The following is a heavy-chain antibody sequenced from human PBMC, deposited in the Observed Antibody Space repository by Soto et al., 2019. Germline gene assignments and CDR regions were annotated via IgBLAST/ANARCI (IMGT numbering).Heavy chain of an antibody. J-gene: IGHJ6*03. Sequence: EVQLVESGGGLVKPGGSLRLSCAASGFTFSSYSMNWVRQAPGKGLEWVSSISSSSSYIYYADSVKGPFTISRDNAKNSRYLQMNILSAEDTAVYYAAREVGAPVTEVSFDYYYYLDVWSIG. CDR1: GFTFSSYS. V-gene: IGHV3-21*01. D-gene: IGHD1-26*01. CDR3: AREVGAPVTEVSFDYYYYLDV. CDR2: ISSSSSYI.